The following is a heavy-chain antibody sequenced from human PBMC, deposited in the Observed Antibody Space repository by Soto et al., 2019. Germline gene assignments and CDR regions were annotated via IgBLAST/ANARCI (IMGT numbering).Heavy chain of an antibody. V-gene: IGHV3-23*01. J-gene: IGHJ5*02. D-gene: IGHD6-19*01. Sequence: EVQLLDSGGGLVQPGGSLRLSCAASGFTFSSSAMSWVRQAPGKGLEWVSAVSGSGGTTYYADSVRGRFTISRDNSKNTLYRQRNGLRAADTAIYFCARCTVDTIVTSGWCHYLDPWGQGTLVTVSS. CDR1: GFTFSSSA. CDR2: VSGSGGTT. CDR3: ARCTVDTIVTSGWCHYLDP.